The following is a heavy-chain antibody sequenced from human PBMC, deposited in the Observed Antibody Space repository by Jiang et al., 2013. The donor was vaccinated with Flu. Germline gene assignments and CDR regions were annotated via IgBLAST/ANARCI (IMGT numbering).Heavy chain of an antibody. D-gene: IGHD6-13*01. CDR1: GGSISSGGYS. Sequence: GSGLVKPSQTLSLTCAVSGGSISSGGYSWSWIRQPPGKGLEWIGYIYHSGSTYYNPSLKSRVTISVDRSKNQFSLKLSSVTAADTAVYYCATSHSSSDAFDIVGPRDNGHRLF. J-gene: IGHJ3*02. CDR3: ATSHSSSDAFDI. CDR2: IYHSGST. V-gene: IGHV4-30-2*01.